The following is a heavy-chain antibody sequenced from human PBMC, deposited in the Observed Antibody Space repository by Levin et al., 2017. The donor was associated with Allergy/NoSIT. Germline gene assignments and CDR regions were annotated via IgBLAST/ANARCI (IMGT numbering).Heavy chain of an antibody. CDR1: GFTFSSYA. CDR2: ISGGVGST. D-gene: IGHD6-13*01. V-gene: IGHV3-23*01. Sequence: LSLTCAASGFTFSSYALSWVRQAPGKGLEWVSTISGGVGSTYYADSVKGRFTISRDNSKNTLYLQVNSLRAEDTAVYYCAKPYTSSWSIDCWGQGTLVTVSS. CDR3: AKPYTSSWSIDC. J-gene: IGHJ4*02.